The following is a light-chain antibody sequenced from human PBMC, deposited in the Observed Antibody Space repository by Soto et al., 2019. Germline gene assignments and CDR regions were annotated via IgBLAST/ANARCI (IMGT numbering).Light chain of an antibody. CDR3: QKYNNWPRT. CDR2: GAS. Sequence: EIVTTQSPATLSVSPGERATLSCRASQSVSSNLAWYQQKPGQAPRLLIYGASTRATGIPARFSGSGSGTEFTLTISSLRSEDFAVYYCQKYNNWPRTFGQGTKVDIK. V-gene: IGKV3-15*01. CDR1: QSVSSN. J-gene: IGKJ1*01.